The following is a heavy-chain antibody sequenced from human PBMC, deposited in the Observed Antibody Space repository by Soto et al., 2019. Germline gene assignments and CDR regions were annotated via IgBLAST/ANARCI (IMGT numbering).Heavy chain of an antibody. CDR2: ISYDGSNK. V-gene: IGHV3-30-3*01. J-gene: IGHJ6*02. Sequence: QVQLVESGGGVVQPGRSLRLSCAASGFTFSSYAMHWVRQAPGKGLEWVAVISYDGSNKYYADSVKGRFTISRDNSKNTLYLQMNSLRAEDTAVYYCAMGPGGYYSMDVWGQGTTVTVSS. CDR3: AMGPGGYYSMDV. D-gene: IGHD3-10*01. CDR1: GFTFSSYA.